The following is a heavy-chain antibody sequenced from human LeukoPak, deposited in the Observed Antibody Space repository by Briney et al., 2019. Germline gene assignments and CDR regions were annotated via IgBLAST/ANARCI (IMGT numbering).Heavy chain of an antibody. CDR2: IYYSGST. V-gene: IGHV4-39*01. Sequence: SETLSLTCTVSGDSISSSSSYWGWIRQPPGEGLEWIGSIYYSGSTYYNTSLKSRVTISVDTSKNQFSLKLSSVTAADTAVYYCARGLRWGYYFDYWGQGTLVTVSS. J-gene: IGHJ4*02. CDR1: GDSISSSSSY. CDR3: ARGLRWGYYFDY. D-gene: IGHD4-23*01.